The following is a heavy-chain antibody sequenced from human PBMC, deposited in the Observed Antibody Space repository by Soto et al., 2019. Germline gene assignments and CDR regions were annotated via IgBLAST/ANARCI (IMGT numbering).Heavy chain of an antibody. CDR1: GDYIRGGYDS. Sequence: PXGTMSLTCAVSGDYIRGGYDSWSWIRQPPGKGLEWIGFIYNSGSTYYNSSIKSRVTISVDRSKNHFFLNLTSVTDADTAMYYCAKTSYYDSTYYPLPLDAFDIWGQGTMVTVS. CDR2: IYNSGST. CDR3: AKTSYYDSTYYPLPLDAFDI. V-gene: IGHV4-30-2*01. D-gene: IGHD3-22*01. J-gene: IGHJ3*02.